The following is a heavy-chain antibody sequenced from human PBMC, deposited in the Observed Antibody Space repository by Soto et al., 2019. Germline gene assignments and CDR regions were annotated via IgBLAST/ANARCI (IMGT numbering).Heavy chain of an antibody. CDR1: GFTFSSYA. V-gene: IGHV3-23*01. CDR3: AKVRRESGLYYYYGIDV. J-gene: IGHJ6*02. CDR2: ISGSGGST. Sequence: PGGSLRSCFAASGFTFSSYAMSWVRQAPGKVLELVSAISGSGGSTYYAYSVKGRFTISRDNSKKTLYLQMNSLRAEDTAVYYCAKVRRESGLYYYYGIDVWGQVNTIPVSS.